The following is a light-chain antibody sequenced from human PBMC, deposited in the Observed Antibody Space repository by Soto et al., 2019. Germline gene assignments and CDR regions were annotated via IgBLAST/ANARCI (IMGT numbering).Light chain of an antibody. CDR1: QGISNW. V-gene: IGKV1-12*01. CDR2: GVS. Sequence: DIQMTQSPSSVSASVGDRVTITCRASQGISNWLAWYQQKPGKAPNLLIYGVSNLQSGVPSRFSGSGSGTNFTLTISRLESEDFAVYYCQHRNNWPPIFTFGPGTKVDIK. J-gene: IGKJ3*01. CDR3: QHRNNWPPIFT.